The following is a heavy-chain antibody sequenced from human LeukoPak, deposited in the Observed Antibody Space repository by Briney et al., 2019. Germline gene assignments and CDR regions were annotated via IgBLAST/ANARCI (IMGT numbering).Heavy chain of an antibody. V-gene: IGHV4-34*01. CDR1: GGSFSGYY. Sequence: PSETLSLTCAVSGGSFSGYYWSWIRQPPEKGLEWIGEINHSGSTNYNPSLKSRVTISVDTTKNQFSLKLSSVTAADTAMYYCARLRSPGDFDYWGQGTLVSVSS. CDR2: INHSGST. J-gene: IGHJ4*02. D-gene: IGHD1-26*01. CDR3: ARLRSPGDFDY.